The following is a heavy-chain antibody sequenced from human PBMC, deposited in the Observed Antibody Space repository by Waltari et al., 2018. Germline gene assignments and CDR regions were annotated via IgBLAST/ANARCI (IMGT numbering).Heavy chain of an antibody. CDR3: ASGDYDSSGYSYYFDY. CDR1: GGTFSSYA. J-gene: IGHJ4*02. CDR2: IIPILGIA. D-gene: IGHD3-22*01. V-gene: IGHV1-69*04. Sequence: QVQLVQSGAEVKKPGSSVKVSCKASGGTFSSYAISWVRQAPGQGLEWMGGIIPILGIANYAQKFQGRVTITADESTSAAYMELSSLRSEDTAVYYCASGDYDSSGYSYYFDYWGQGTLVTVSS.